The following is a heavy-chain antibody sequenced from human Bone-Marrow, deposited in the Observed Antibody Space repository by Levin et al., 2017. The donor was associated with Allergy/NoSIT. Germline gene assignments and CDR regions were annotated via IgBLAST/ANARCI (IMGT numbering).Heavy chain of an antibody. V-gene: IGHV3-11*01. CDR3: ARSTQNLVPSWDY. CDR2: ISSSGSI. CDR1: GFTFSDYY. D-gene: IGHD6-13*01. J-gene: IGHJ4*02. Sequence: SGGSLRLSCAASGFTFSDYYMSWIRQAPGKGLEWVSYISSSGSIYYGDSVNGRFASSRDNAKNSVFLQMNSLRAEDSAIYYCARSTQNLVPSWDYWGQGTLVTVSS.